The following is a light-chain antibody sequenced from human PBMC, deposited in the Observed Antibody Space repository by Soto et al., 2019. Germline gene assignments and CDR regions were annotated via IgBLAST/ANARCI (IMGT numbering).Light chain of an antibody. J-gene: IGKJ3*01. CDR3: QHRSN. CDR1: QSVSNY. CDR2: EAS. Sequence: EIVLTQSPATLSLSPGERATLSCRASQSVSNYLAWYQQKPGQAPRLLIYEASNRATGIPARFSGSGSGTDFTITIRSLEPEDFALYYCQHRSNFGPGTKVDIK. V-gene: IGKV3-11*01.